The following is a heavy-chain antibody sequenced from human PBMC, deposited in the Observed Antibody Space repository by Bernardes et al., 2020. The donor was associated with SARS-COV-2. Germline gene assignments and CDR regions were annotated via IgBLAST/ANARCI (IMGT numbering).Heavy chain of an antibody. CDR3: AKGANVASSYFDY. Sequence: GGSLRLSCAASGFTFNSYYIHWIRQAPGKGLEWVSIISHSGGSTSYADSVKGRFTISRDNSKNTLYLQMNSLRVEDTAVYYCAKGANVASSYFDYWGQGTLVTVSS. CDR1: GFTFNSYY. V-gene: IGHV3-23*01. J-gene: IGHJ4*02. D-gene: IGHD1-26*01. CDR2: ISHSGGST.